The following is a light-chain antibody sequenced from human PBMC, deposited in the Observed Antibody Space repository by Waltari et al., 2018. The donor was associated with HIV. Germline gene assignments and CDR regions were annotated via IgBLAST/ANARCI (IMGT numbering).Light chain of an antibody. J-gene: IGLJ2*01. CDR3: GSWDSRLSGVV. V-gene: IGLV1-51*01. Sequence: QSVLTQPPSVSAAPGQRVTISCSGSNSNIEKNFVSWYQRLPGTSPKLLIYDNDVRPSGISYRFSGSKSGTSATLGITGLQTGDEATYYCGSWDSRLSGVVFGGGTRLTV. CDR2: DND. CDR1: NSNIEKNF.